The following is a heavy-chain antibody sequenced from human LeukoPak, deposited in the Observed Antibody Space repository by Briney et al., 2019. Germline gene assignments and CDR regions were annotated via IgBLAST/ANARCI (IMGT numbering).Heavy chain of an antibody. V-gene: IGHV4-39*07. CDR1: GGSISSSSYY. CDR3: ARDLAAAGTGRFDY. D-gene: IGHD6-13*01. Sequence: SETLSLTCTVSGGSISSSSYYWGWIRQPPGKGMEWIGSIYYSGSTYYNPSLKSRVTISVDTSKNQFSLKLSSVTAADTAVYYCARDLAAAGTGRFDYWGQGTLVTVSS. CDR2: IYYSGST. J-gene: IGHJ4*02.